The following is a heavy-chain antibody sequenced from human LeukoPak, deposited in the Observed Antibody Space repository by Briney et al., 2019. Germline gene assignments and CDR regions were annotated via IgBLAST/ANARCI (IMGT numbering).Heavy chain of an antibody. V-gene: IGHV3-7*01. J-gene: IGHJ5*02. D-gene: IGHD3-22*01. CDR2: IKQDGSEK. CDR1: GFTFSSYW. CDR3: ARDLGQYYDTSDNWFDP. Sequence: GGSLRLSCAASGFTFSSYWMSWVRQAPGKGLEWVANIKQDGSEKYYVDSVKGRFTISRDNAKNSLYLQVNSLRAEDTAVYYCARDLGQYYDTSDNWFDPWGQGTLVTVSS.